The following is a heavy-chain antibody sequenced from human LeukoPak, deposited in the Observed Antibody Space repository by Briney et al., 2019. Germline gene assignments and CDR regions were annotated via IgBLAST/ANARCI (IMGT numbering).Heavy chain of an antibody. Sequence: GGSLRLSCAASGFTFSSYAMSWVRQAPGKGLELVSVISGSGGDTYYADSVKGRFTISRDNSKNTLYLQMNSLRAEDTAVYYCAKVFLGDYYDSSGYLDYWGQGTLVTVSS. D-gene: IGHD3-22*01. CDR3: AKVFLGDYYDSSGYLDY. CDR2: ISGSGGDT. CDR1: GFTFSSYA. J-gene: IGHJ4*02. V-gene: IGHV3-23*01.